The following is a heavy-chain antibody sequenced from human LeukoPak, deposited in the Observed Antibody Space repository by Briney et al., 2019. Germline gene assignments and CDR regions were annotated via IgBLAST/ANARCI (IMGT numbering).Heavy chain of an antibody. D-gene: IGHD1-26*01. Sequence: GASVKVSCKASGYTFTSYYMHWVRQAPGQGLEWMGIINPSGGSTSYARKFQGRVTMTRDTSTSTVYMELSSLRSEDTAVYYCAGDPLLRRDAFDIWGQGTMVTVSS. CDR3: AGDPLLRRDAFDI. J-gene: IGHJ3*02. V-gene: IGHV1-46*01. CDR2: INPSGGST. CDR1: GYTFTSYY.